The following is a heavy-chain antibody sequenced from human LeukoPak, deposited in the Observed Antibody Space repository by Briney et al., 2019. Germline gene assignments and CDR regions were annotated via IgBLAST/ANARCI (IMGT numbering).Heavy chain of an antibody. Sequence: SETLSLTCAVYGGSFSGYYWSWIRQPPGKGLEWIGEINHSGSTNYNPSLKSRVTISVDTSKNQFSLKLSSVTAADTAVYYCARVTLHGDYVDYWGQGTLVTVSS. D-gene: IGHD4-17*01. CDR2: INHSGST. V-gene: IGHV4-34*01. CDR3: ARVTLHGDYVDY. J-gene: IGHJ4*02. CDR1: GGSFSGYY.